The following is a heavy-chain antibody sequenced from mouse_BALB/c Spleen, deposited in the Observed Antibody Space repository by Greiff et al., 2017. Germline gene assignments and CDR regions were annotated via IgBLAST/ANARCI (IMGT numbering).Heavy chain of an antibody. CDR2: ISSGGGST. Sequence: EVKLMESGGGLVKPGGSLKLSCAASGFAFSSYDMSWVRQTPEKRLEWVAYISSGGGSTYYPDTVKGRFTISRDNAKNTLYLQMSSLKSEDTAMYYCARHDVLRRVDYWGQGTTLTVSS. D-gene: IGHD1-1*01. CDR1: GFAFSSYD. CDR3: ARHDVLRRVDY. J-gene: IGHJ2*01. V-gene: IGHV5-12-1*01.